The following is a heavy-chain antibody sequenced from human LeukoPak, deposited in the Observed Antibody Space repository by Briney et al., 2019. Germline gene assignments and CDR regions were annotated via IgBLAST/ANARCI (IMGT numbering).Heavy chain of an antibody. CDR2: IYTSGST. Sequence: SETLSLTCTVSGGSISSYYWSWIRQPPGKGLEWIGYIYTSGSTNYNPSLKSRVTMSVDTSKNQFSLKLSSVTAADTAVYYCAGSSGYSSPFDYWGQGTLVTVSS. V-gene: IGHV4-4*08. D-gene: IGHD3-22*01. CDR3: AGSSGYSSPFDY. CDR1: GGSISSYY. J-gene: IGHJ4*02.